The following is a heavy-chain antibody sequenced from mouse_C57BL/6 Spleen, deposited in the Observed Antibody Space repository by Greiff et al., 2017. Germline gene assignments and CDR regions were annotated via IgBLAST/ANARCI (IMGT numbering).Heavy chain of an antibody. Sequence: VKLVESGAELVKPGASVKISCKASGYAFSSYWMNWVKQRPGKGLEWIGQIYPGDGDTNYNGKFKGKATLTADKSSSTAYMQLSSLTSEDSAVYFCARSDYHAMDYWGQGTSVTVSS. J-gene: IGHJ4*01. V-gene: IGHV1-80*01. CDR2: IYPGDGDT. CDR3: ARSDYHAMDY. CDR1: GYAFSSYW.